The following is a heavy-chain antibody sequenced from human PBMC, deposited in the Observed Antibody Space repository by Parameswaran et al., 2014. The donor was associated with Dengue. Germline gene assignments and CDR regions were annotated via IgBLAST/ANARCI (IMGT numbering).Heavy chain of an antibody. V-gene: IGHV4-59*13. D-gene: IGHD3-10*01. CDR2: IYYTGST. CDR3: ARIGDGLWFDVFDI. Sequence: SETLSLTCTVSGGSISSYYWSWIRQPPGKGLEWIGHIYYTGSTNYNPSLKSRVTISVDTSKDQFSLNLNSMTAADTAIYYCARIGDGLWFDVFDIWGQGTMVTVSS. CDR1: GGSISSYY. J-gene: IGHJ3*02.